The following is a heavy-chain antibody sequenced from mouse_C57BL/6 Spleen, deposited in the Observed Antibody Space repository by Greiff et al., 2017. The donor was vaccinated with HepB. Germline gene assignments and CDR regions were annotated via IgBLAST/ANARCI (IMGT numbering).Heavy chain of an antibody. CDR3: ARERLGRWYFDV. Sequence: EVMLVESGGGLVKPGGSLKLSCAASGFTFSSYAMSWVRQTPEKRLEWVATISDGGSYTYYPDNVKGRFPISRDNAKNNLYLQMSHLKSEDTAMYYCARERLGRWYFDVWGTGTTVTVSS. J-gene: IGHJ1*03. D-gene: IGHD4-1*01. V-gene: IGHV5-4*01. CDR1: GFTFSSYA. CDR2: ISDGGSYT.